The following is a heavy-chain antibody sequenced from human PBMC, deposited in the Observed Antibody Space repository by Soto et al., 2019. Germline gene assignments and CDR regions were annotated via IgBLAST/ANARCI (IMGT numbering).Heavy chain of an antibody. CDR1: GYSFTNYW. Sequence: GESLKISCNGSGYSFTNYWIGWVRQMPGKGLDWMGIIYPGDSDTRYSPSFQGQVTISADKSISTAYLQWSSLKASDTAMYYCGGLDGRNGYPYDYWGQGTLVTVSS. CDR3: GGLDGRNGYPYDY. J-gene: IGHJ4*02. V-gene: IGHV5-51*01. D-gene: IGHD5-12*01. CDR2: IYPGDSDT.